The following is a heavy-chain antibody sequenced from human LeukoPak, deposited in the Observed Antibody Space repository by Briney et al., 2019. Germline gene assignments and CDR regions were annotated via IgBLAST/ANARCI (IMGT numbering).Heavy chain of an antibody. CDR1: GYTFTGYY. J-gene: IGHJ4*02. V-gene: IGHV1-2*02. D-gene: IGHD3-10*01. CDR3: ARGDRTYYYGSETYYFDY. CDR2: INPNSGGT. Sequence: GASVKVSCKASGYTFTGYYMHWVRQAPGQGLEWMGWINPNSGGTNYAQKFQGRVTMTRDTSISKAYMELSRLRSDDTAVYYCARGDRTYYYGSETYYFDYWGQGALVTVSS.